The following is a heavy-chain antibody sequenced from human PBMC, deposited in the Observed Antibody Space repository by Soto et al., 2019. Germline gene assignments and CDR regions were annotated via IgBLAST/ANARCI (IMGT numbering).Heavy chain of an antibody. J-gene: IGHJ6*02. D-gene: IGHD2-2*02. CDR3: ARVGCSSTSCYTGRYYGMDV. V-gene: IGHV3-48*03. Sequence: PGGSLRLSCAASGFTFSSYEMNWVRQAPGKGLEWVSYISSSGSTIYYADSVKGRFTISRDNAKNSLYLQMNSLRAEDTAVYYSARVGCSSTSCYTGRYYGMDVWGQGATVTVSS. CDR1: GFTFSSYE. CDR2: ISSSGSTI.